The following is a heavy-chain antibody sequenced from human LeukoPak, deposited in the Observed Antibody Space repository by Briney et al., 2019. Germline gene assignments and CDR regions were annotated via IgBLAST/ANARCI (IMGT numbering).Heavy chain of an antibody. J-gene: IGHJ6*02. D-gene: IGHD6-13*01. CDR2: INHSGST. Sequence: SETLSLTCAVYGGSFSGYYWSWIRQPPGEGLEWIGEINHSGSTNYNPSLKSRVTISVDTSKNQFSLKLSSVTAADTAVYYCARSIAAAGTLRAYYYYGMDVWGQGTTVTVSS. CDR3: ARSIAAAGTLRAYYYYGMDV. V-gene: IGHV4-34*01. CDR1: GGSFSGYY.